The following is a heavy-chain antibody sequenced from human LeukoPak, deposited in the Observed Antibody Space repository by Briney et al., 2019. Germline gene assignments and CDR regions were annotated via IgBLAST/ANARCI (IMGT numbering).Heavy chain of an antibody. CDR1: GYTFTGYY. J-gene: IGHJ4*02. V-gene: IGHV1-2*02. CDR2: INPNSGGT. CDR3: ARDIVVVVAATRGGLDY. Sequence: ASVKVSCKASGYTFTGYYMHWVRQAPGQGLEWMGWINPNSGGTNYAQKFQGRVTMTRDTSISTAYMELSRLRSDDTAVYYCARDIVVVVAATRGGLDYWGQGTLVTVSS. D-gene: IGHD2-15*01.